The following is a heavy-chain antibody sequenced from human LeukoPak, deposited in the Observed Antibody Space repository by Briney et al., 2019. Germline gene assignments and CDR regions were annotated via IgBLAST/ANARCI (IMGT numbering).Heavy chain of an antibody. Sequence: SETLSLTCTVSGDSISNEYWSWIRQPPGKGLEWVGYIYNTGSTNYNPSLKSRVTISMDTSKNQLSLKLTSVTAADTAVYYCARFNGGGLLWLIWFDPWGQGTLVTVSS. CDR1: GDSISNEY. D-gene: IGHD3-16*01. CDR2: IYNTGST. CDR3: ARFNGGGLLWLIWFDP. J-gene: IGHJ5*02. V-gene: IGHV4-59*08.